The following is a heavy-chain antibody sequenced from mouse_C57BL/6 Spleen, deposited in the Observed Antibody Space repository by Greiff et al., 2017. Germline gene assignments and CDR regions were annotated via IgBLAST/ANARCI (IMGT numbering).Heavy chain of an antibody. Sequence: QVQLQQPGAELVRPGTSVKLSCKASGYTFTSYWMHWVKQRPGQGLEWIGVIDPSDSYTNYNQKFKGKATLTVDTSSSTAYMQLSSLTSEDSAVYDCAREGSYYGSSYGFAYWGQGTLVTVSA. CDR1: GYTFTSYW. CDR2: IDPSDSYT. J-gene: IGHJ3*01. D-gene: IGHD1-1*01. V-gene: IGHV1-59*01. CDR3: AREGSYYGSSYGFAY.